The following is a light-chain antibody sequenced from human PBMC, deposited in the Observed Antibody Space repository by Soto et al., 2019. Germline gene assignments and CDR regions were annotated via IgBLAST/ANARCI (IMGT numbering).Light chain of an antibody. J-gene: IGKJ3*01. Sequence: EIVLTQSPCTLSLSPGERATLSCRASQSVSSSYFAWHQQKPRQPPRLLIYGASSRATGIPDRFSGSGSGTDFTLTISRLEPEALAVYYCQQYGSLFTFGPGTKVDIK. CDR3: QQYGSLFT. V-gene: IGKV3-20*01. CDR1: QSVSSSY. CDR2: GAS.